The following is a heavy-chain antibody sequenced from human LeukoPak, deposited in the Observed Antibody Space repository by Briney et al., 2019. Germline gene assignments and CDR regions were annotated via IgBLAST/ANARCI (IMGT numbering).Heavy chain of an antibody. CDR3: ARTTNYYGSGSYYSPASTVAFDY. CDR1: GGSISSGSYY. V-gene: IGHV4-61*09. D-gene: IGHD3-10*01. CDR2: IYTSGST. J-gene: IGHJ4*02. Sequence: SQTLSLTSTVSGGSISSGSYYWSWIRQPAGKGLEWIGHIYTSGSTNYNPSLKSRVTISVDTSKNQFSLKLSSVTAADTAVYYCARTTNYYGSGSYYSPASTVAFDYWGQGTLVTVSS.